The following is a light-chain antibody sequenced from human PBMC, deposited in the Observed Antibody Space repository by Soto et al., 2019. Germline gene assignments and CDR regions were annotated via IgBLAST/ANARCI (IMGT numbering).Light chain of an antibody. J-gene: IGLJ2*01. Sequence: SYELTQPLSVSVALGQTARITCGGNNIGSKNVHWYQQKPGQAPVLVIYRDNIRPSGIPERFSGSNSGNTATLTISRAQAGDEADYYCQVLDSSTVVFGGGTKLTVL. CDR2: RDN. CDR1: NIGSKN. V-gene: IGLV3-9*01. CDR3: QVLDSSTVV.